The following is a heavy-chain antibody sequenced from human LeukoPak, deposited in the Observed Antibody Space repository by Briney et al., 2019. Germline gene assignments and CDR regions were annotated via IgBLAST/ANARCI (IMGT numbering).Heavy chain of an antibody. CDR3: ARRDSMSTFDY. CDR2: IYPGDSDT. Sequence: GESLKISCKASGYIFTDYWIGWVRQMPGKGLEWMGIIYPGDSDTRYSPSFQGQVTISADKSNTTAYLQWSSLKDSDTAIYYCARRDSMSTFDYWGQGTRVTVSS. V-gene: IGHV5-51*01. J-gene: IGHJ4*02. CDR1: GYIFTDYW. D-gene: IGHD5/OR15-5a*01.